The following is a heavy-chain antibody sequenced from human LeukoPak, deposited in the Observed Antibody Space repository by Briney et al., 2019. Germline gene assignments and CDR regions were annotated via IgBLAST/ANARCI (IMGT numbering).Heavy chain of an antibody. V-gene: IGHV3-7*01. J-gene: IGHJ6*03. CDR1: GFTFSSYW. Sequence: TGGSLRLSCAASGFTFSSYWMSWVRQAPGKGLEWVANIKQDGSEKYYVDSVKGRFTISRDNAKNSLYLQMNSLRAEDTAVYYCARGIVGATAYYYYYMDVWGKGTTVTISS. CDR2: IKQDGSEK. CDR3: ARGIVGATAYYYYYMDV. D-gene: IGHD1-26*01.